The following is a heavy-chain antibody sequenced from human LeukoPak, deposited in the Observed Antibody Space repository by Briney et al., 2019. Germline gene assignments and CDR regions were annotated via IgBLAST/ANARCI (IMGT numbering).Heavy chain of an antibody. CDR1: GFSFSSYE. Sequence: GGSLRLSCAASGFSFSSYEMNWVRQAPGKGLEWISYISSSGSSIHYTDSVKGRFTISRDNSKNSLYLQMNSLRTEDTALYYCAKDMFYGVGATHFDYWGQGTLVTVSS. V-gene: IGHV3-48*03. CDR3: AKDMFYGVGATHFDY. D-gene: IGHD1-26*01. CDR2: ISSSGSSI. J-gene: IGHJ4*02.